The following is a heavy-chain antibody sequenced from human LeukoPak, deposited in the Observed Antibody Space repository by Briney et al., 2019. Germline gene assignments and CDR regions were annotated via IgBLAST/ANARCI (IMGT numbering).Heavy chain of an antibody. D-gene: IGHD4-17*01. CDR3: ASSHSDYGDYYFDY. V-gene: IGHV4-39*07. Sequence: SETLSLTCTVSGGSISSSSYYWGWIRQPPGKGLEWIGSIYYSGSTYYNPSLKSRVTISVDTSKNQFSLKLSSVTAADTAVYYCASSHSDYGDYYFDYWGQGTLVTVSS. CDR1: GGSISSSSYY. CDR2: IYYSGST. J-gene: IGHJ4*02.